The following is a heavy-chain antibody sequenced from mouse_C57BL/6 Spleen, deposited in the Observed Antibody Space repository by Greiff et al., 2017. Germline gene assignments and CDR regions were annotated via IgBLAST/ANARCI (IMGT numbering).Heavy chain of an antibody. CDR1: GYAFSSYW. D-gene: IGHD1-1*01. Sequence: VQLQQSGAELVKPGASVTISCKASGYAFSSYWMNWVKQRPGKGLEWIGQIYPGDGDTNYNGKFKGKATLTADKSSSTAYMQLSSLTSEDSAVYFCARVGLYYYGSSYGYVDVWGTGTTVTVSS. V-gene: IGHV1-80*01. CDR3: ARVGLYYYGSSYGYVDV. J-gene: IGHJ1*03. CDR2: IYPGDGDT.